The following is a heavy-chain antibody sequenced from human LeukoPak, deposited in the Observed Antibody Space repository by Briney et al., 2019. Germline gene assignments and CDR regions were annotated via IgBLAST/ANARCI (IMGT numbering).Heavy chain of an antibody. Sequence: SETLSLTCTVSGGSISSYYWSWIRQPAGKGLEWIGRIYTSGSTNYNPSLESRVTMSVDTSKNQFSLKLSSVTAADTAVYYCARDCSSTSCYTGLDYWGQGTLVTVSS. V-gene: IGHV4-4*07. CDR2: IYTSGST. D-gene: IGHD2-2*02. CDR3: ARDCSSTSCYTGLDY. CDR1: GGSISSYY. J-gene: IGHJ4*02.